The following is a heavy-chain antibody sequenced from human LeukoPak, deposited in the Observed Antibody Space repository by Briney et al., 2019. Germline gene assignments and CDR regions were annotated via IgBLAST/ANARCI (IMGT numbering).Heavy chain of an antibody. V-gene: IGHV3-23*01. D-gene: IGHD3-10*01. J-gene: IGHJ6*02. CDR2: ITVGGGSA. CDR3: AKDRIRGVHPPYGMDV. CDR1: GFTFSSYS. Sequence: GGSLRLSCAASGFTFSSYSMNWVRQAPGKGLEWVSGITVGGGSAFYAESVKGRFTISRDNSKNTLYLQMNSLRAEDTAVYYCAKDRIRGVHPPYGMDVWGQGTTVTVSS.